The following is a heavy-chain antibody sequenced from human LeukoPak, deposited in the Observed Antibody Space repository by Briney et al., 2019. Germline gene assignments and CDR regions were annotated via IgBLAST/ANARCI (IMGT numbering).Heavy chain of an antibody. CDR3: AKDSSTWGNLAGHFDS. J-gene: IGHJ4*02. D-gene: IGHD6-13*01. Sequence: SETLSLTCTVSGYSFSSGYYWGWVRQPPGKGLEWIGSIHHSGSTYYNPSLKSRVTISVDTSKNQFSLKLSSVTAADTAVYYCAKDSSTWGNLAGHFDSWGQGTLVTVSS. CDR1: GYSFSSGYY. CDR2: IHHSGST. V-gene: IGHV4-38-2*02.